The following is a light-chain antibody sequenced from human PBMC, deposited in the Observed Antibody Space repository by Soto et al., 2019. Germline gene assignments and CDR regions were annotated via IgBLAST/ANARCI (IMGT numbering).Light chain of an antibody. V-gene: IGKV3D-20*01. J-gene: IGKJ5*01. CDR3: QQYGSSPIT. CDR1: ERVSSSY. Sequence: IVLTQSPATISFSPGERATLSFWSSERVSSSYVAWYQMKAGLAPRLLIHDASTRASGIPDRFRGSKSGTDFTLTIRGLEAEDAALYYCQQYGSSPITFGQGTRLEIK. CDR2: DAS.